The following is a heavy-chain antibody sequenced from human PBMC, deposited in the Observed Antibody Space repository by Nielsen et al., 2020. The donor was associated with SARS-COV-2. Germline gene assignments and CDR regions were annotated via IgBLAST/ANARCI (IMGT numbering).Heavy chain of an antibody. Sequence: GESLKISCAASGFTFSNYAMNWVRQAPGKGLEWASAISGSGGSTYYADSVKGRFTISRDNSKNTLYLQMNSLRAEDTAVYYCARDHKGYYDSSGYPDYWGQGTLVTVSS. CDR1: GFTFSNYA. D-gene: IGHD3-22*01. V-gene: IGHV3-23*01. CDR3: ARDHKGYYDSSGYPDY. CDR2: ISGSGGST. J-gene: IGHJ4*02.